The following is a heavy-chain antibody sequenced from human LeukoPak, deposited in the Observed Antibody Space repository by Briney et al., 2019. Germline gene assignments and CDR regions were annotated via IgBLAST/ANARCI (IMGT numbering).Heavy chain of an antibody. CDR2: IYYSGST. J-gene: IGHJ4*02. CDR1: GGSISSYY. CDR3: ASLAVGGPPDY. V-gene: IGHV4-59*01. Sequence: SETLSLTCTVSGGSISSYYWSWIRQPPGKGLEWIGYIYYSGSTNYNPSLKSRVTISVDTSKNQLSLKLSSVTAADTAVYYCASLAVGGPPDYWGQGTLVTVSS. D-gene: IGHD6-19*01.